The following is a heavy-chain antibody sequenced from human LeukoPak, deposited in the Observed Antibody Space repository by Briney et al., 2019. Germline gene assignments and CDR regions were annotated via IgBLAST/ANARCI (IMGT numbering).Heavy chain of an antibody. Sequence: ASVKVSCKASGGTFSSYAISWVRQAPGQGLEWMGGIIPIFGTANYAQKFQGRVMITADESTSTAYMELSSLRSEDTAVYYCATWVDYDAPYYYGMDVWGQGTTVTVSS. CDR3: ATWVDYDAPYYYGMDV. V-gene: IGHV1-69*13. CDR1: GGTFSSYA. CDR2: IIPIFGTA. J-gene: IGHJ6*02. D-gene: IGHD4-17*01.